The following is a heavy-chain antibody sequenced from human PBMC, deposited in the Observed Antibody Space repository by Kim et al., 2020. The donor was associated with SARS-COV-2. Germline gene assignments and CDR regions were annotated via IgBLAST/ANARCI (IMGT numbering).Heavy chain of an antibody. V-gene: IGHV3-7*04. Sequence: GSLKDYVDSVKGRFTISRDNAKTSLSLLMNSLRPEDTAVYFCARGWMPDYWGQGTLVTVSS. CDR3: ARGWMPDY. J-gene: IGHJ4*02. D-gene: IGHD5-12*01. CDR2: GSLK.